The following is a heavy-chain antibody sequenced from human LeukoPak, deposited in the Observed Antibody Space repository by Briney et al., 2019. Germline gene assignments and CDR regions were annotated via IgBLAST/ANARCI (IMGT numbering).Heavy chain of an antibody. CDR2: IRYDGNYN. Sequence: GGSLRLSCTASGLSLGNYDIHWVRQAPGKGLEWVAFIRYDGNYNYYADIVKGRFTISRDDSKNSLYLQMNSLRAEDTAVYYCARTPWGAFDAFDIWGQGTMVTVSS. CDR3: ARTPWGAFDAFDI. CDR1: GLSLGNYD. D-gene: IGHD1-26*01. J-gene: IGHJ3*02. V-gene: IGHV3-30*02.